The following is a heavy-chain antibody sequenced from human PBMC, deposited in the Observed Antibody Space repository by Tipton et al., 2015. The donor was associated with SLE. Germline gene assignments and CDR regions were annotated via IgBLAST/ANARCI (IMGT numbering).Heavy chain of an antibody. V-gene: IGHV4-59*08. CDR3: ARQSEGTGPQ. CDR1: GGTIVNYF. Sequence: LRLSCTVSGGTIVNYFWTWVRQPPGKGLEFIGNIFYGGGTTYSPSLKSRVTISKDTSQSHFSLIPTSLTVADTAVYYCARQSEGTGPQWGQGTLVTVSS. D-gene: IGHD1-1*01. CDR2: IFYGGGT. J-gene: IGHJ4*02.